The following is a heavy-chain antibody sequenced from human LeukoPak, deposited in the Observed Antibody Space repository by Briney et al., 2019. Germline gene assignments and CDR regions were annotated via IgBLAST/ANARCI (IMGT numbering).Heavy chain of an antibody. CDR2: NYYSGST. CDR3: ARRPPWDHYDSSGLFDY. CDR1: GGSISSSSYY. D-gene: IGHD3-22*01. J-gene: IGHJ4*02. Sequence: SETLSLTCTVSGGSISSSSYYWGWIRQPPGKGLEWIGSNYYSGSTYYNPSLKSRVTISVDTSKNQFSLKLSSVTAADTAVYYCARRPPWDHYDSSGLFDYWGQGTLVTVSS. V-gene: IGHV4-39*01.